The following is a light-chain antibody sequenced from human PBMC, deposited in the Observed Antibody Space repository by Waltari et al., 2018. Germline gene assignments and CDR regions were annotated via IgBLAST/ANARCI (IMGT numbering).Light chain of an antibody. CDR2: KAS. CDR1: ERISSW. J-gene: IGKJ1*01. CDR3: QQYDTFSAT. V-gene: IGKV1-5*03. Sequence: DIQMTQSPSTLSASVGDRVTISCRASERISSWLVWYQQRPGKAPRLLIYKASRLESVVPSRFSGSGSGTEFTLTITSLQPDDFATYYCQQYDTFSATFGPGTTVEI.